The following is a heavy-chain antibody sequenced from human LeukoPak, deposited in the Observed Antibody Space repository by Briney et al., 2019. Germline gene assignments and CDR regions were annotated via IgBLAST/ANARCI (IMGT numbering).Heavy chain of an antibody. J-gene: IGHJ3*02. CDR3: ATANYYGDAFDI. CDR1: GYTFTGYY. V-gene: IGHV1-2*02. D-gene: IGHD3-10*01. CDR2: INPNSGGT. Sequence: ASVKVSCKASGYTFTGYYMHWVRQAPGQGHEWMGWINPNSGGTNYAQKFQGRVTMTRDTSISTAYMELSRLRSDDTAVYYCATANYYGDAFDIWGQGTMVTVSS.